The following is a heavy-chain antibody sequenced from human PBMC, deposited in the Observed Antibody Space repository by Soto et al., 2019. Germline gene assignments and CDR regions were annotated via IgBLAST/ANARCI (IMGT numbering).Heavy chain of an antibody. CDR2: INPNSGGT. J-gene: IGHJ6*02. D-gene: IGHD6-19*01. CDR3: ARGIAVTTDRYYYYYGMDV. CDR1: GYTFTGYY. V-gene: IGHV1-2*04. Sequence: ASVKVSCKASGYTFTGYYMHWVRQAPGQGLEWMGWINPNSGGTNYAQKFQGWVTMTRDTSISTAYMELSRLRSDDTAVYYCARGIAVTTDRYYYYYGMDVWGQGTTVTVSS.